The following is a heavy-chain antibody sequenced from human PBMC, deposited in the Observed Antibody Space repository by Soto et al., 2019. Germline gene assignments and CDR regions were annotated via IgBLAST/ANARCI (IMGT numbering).Heavy chain of an antibody. CDR1: GDSIRSGGYY. CDR2: IYYSGGT. J-gene: IGHJ4*02. CDR3: ARGKDIRGTPGYFDS. V-gene: IGHV4-31*03. Sequence: SETLSLTCTVAGDSIRSGGYYWNWIRQHPGKGLEWIAYIYYSGGTYFNPSLESRVSITRDTSKNQFSLRLSSVTAADTAVYYCARGKDIRGTPGYFDSWGQGTLVTVSS. D-gene: IGHD2-15*01.